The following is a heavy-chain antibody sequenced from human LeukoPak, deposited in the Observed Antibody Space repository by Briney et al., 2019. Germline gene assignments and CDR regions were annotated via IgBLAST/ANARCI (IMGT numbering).Heavy chain of an antibody. D-gene: IGHD6-13*01. J-gene: IGHJ4*02. CDR1: GFTFSSYG. V-gene: IGHV3-33*01. CDR3: ARERRAHSSWLAFLDY. Sequence: SGGCLRLSCAASGFTFSSYGMHWVRQAPGKGLEWVAVIWYDGSNKYYADSVKGRFTISRDNSKNTLYLQMNSLRAEDTAVYYCARERRAHSSWLAFLDYWSQGTLVTVSS. CDR2: IWYDGSNK.